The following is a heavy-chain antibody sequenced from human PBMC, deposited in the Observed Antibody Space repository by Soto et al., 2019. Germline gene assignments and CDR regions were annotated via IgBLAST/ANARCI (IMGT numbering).Heavy chain of an antibody. CDR2: IRFDGSNE. CDR3: ALDYDFWSGYRPLGTNSFDC. J-gene: IGHJ4*02. Sequence: PGGPLRLSCAVSDSSFSGYGMHWIRQTPDKGLEWVAVIRFDGSNEHYADSVKGRFPIPRDHAQTSLYLQMTSLRAEDTAVYYCALDYDFWSGYRPLGTNSFDCWGQGTLVTVSS. D-gene: IGHD3-3*01. V-gene: IGHV3-30*02. CDR1: DSSFSGYG.